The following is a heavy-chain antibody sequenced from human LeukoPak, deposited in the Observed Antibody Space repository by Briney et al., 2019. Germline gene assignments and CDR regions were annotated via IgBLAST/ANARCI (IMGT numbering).Heavy chain of an antibody. CDR2: INPSGGST. D-gene: IGHD3-22*01. J-gene: IGHJ3*02. CDR1: GYTFTSYY. CDR3: ARSGLSSSGYRRGAFDI. V-gene: IGHV1-46*01. Sequence: ASVKVSCKASGYTFTSYYMHWVRQAPGQGLEWMGIINPSGGSTSYAQKFQGRVTMTRDMSTSTVYMELSSLRSEDTAVYYCARSGLSSSGYRRGAFDIWGQGTMVTVSS.